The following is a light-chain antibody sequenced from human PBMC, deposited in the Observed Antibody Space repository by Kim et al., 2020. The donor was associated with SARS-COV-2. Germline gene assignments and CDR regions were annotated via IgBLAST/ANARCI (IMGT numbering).Light chain of an antibody. V-gene: IGLV2-14*01. CDR2: DVS. J-gene: IGLJ1*01. CDR3: SSYTTNITQV. Sequence: QSALTQPASVSGSPGQSITISCTGTTSDVGAYNYVSWFQQHPGKAPKLMISDVSDWPSGVSNRFSGSKSGNTASLTISGLQAEDEADYYCSSYTTNITQVFGTGTNVTVL. CDR1: TSDVGAYNY.